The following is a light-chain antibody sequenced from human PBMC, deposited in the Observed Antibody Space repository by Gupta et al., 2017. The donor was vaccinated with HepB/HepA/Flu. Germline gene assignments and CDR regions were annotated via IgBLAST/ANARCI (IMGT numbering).Light chain of an antibody. CDR1: QSVSRS. V-gene: IGKV3-11*01. Sequence: EIVLTQSPATLSLSPGERATLSCRASQSVSRSLAWYQQKLGQAPRLLIYDASKSLPGFPSSFLFVVFFTYFSLTISSLEPEDYAVYYCQQRSNWPQGSFGQGTKLEIK. J-gene: IGKJ2*04. CDR3: QQRSNWPQGS. CDR2: DAS.